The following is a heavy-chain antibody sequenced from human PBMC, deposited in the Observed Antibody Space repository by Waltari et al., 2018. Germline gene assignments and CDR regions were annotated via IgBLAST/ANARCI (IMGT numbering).Heavy chain of an antibody. D-gene: IGHD5-18*01. CDR2: ISADNGNT. V-gene: IGHV1-18*01. CDR3: ARDWGRGYGYLDYYYYGMDV. J-gene: IGHJ6*02. Sequence: QVQLVQSGAEVKKPGASVKVSCKASGYTFTSYGISWVRQAPGQGLEWMGWISADNGNTNDAQKLQGRVTMTTDTSTSTADIELRSLRSDDTAVYYCARDWGRGYGYLDYYYYGMDVWGQGTTVTVSS. CDR1: GYTFTSYG.